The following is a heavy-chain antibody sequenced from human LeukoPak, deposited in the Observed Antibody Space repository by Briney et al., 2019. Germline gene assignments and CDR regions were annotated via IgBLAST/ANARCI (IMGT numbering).Heavy chain of an antibody. CDR3: ARWGVGWLQFSDAFDI. Sequence: PGGSLRLSCAASGFIFSSHGMNWVRQAPGKGLEWVSGISPRGEIKYYADSVKGRFTISRDNSKSTVDLQMDSLRFEDAAVYYCARWGVGWLQFSDAFDIWGRGTMVTVSS. V-gene: IGHV3-23*01. CDR1: GFIFSSHG. D-gene: IGHD5-24*01. CDR2: ISPRGEIK. J-gene: IGHJ3*02.